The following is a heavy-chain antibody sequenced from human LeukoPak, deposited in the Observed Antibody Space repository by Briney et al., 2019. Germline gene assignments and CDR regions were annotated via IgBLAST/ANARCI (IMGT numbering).Heavy chain of an antibody. V-gene: IGHV1-69*02. Sequence: SVKVSCKASGYTFTGYYMHWVRQAPGQGLEWMGRIIPILGIANYAQKFRGRVTITADKSTSTAYMELSSLRSEDTAVYYCARGRDGYGVFIDYWGQGTLVTVSS. CDR3: ARGRDGYGVFIDY. J-gene: IGHJ4*02. CDR2: IIPILGIA. D-gene: IGHD5-12*01. CDR1: GYTFTGYY.